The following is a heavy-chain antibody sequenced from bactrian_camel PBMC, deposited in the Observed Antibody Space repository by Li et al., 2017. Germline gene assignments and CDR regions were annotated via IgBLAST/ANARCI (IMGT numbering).Heavy chain of an antibody. J-gene: IGHJ4*01. V-gene: IGHV3S53*01. CDR2: IAVDGTA. Sequence: HVQLVESGGGSVQAGGSLRLSCSLTGYTYSGSGYCMGWFRQAPGKSREAVADIAVDGTARYADSVKGRFTISKDKDHVKNTLFLEMTNLKADDTAMYYCTADTVKASLATIAQFAAYEGHGTQVTVS. CDR1: GYTYSGSG. D-gene: IGHD4*01.